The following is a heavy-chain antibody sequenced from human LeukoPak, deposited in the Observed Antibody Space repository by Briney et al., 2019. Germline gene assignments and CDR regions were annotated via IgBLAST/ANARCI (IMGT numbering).Heavy chain of an antibody. V-gene: IGHV4-34*01. CDR1: GGSFSGYY. D-gene: IGHD6-6*01. J-gene: IGHJ4*02. Sequence: PSETLSLTCAVYGGSFSGYYWSWIRQPPGKGLEWIGEINHSGSTNYNPSLKSRVTISVDTSKNQFSLKLSSVTAADTAVYYCARDLKDSSSPEYYFDYWGQGTLVTVSS. CDR2: INHSGST. CDR3: ARDLKDSSSPEYYFDY.